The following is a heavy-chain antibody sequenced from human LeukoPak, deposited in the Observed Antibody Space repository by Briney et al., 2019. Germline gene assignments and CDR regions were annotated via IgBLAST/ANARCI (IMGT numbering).Heavy chain of an antibody. D-gene: IGHD6-13*01. CDR3: AKRTAAAGPNSDY. Sequence: PGGSLSLSCAASGFTFSSYAMSWVRQAPGKGLEWVSAISSSGGSTYYADSVKGRFTISRDNSKNTLYLQMNSLRADDTAVYYCAKRTAAAGPNSDYWGQGTLVTVSS. CDR1: GFTFSSYA. V-gene: IGHV3-23*01. J-gene: IGHJ4*02. CDR2: ISSSGGST.